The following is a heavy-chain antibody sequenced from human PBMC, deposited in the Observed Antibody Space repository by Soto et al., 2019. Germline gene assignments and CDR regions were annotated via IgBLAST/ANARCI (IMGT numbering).Heavy chain of an antibody. Sequence: QVQLQQWGAGLLKPSETLSLTCAVYSGSFSDYYWSWIRQPPGKGLEWIGEINHSGSTNYNPSLTSRVTISVDTPKYQFSRKLSSVPAADTAVYYWARDGYNSWPSYFDYWGQGSLVAVSS. D-gene: IGHD1-1*01. CDR3: ARDGYNSWPSYFDY. J-gene: IGHJ4*02. CDR1: SGSFSDYY. V-gene: IGHV4-34*01. CDR2: INHSGST.